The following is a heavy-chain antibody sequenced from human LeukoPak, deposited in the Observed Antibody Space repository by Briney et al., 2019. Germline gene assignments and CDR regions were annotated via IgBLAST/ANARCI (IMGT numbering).Heavy chain of an antibody. Sequence: SETLSLTCTVSGGSISSSSYYWGWIRQPPGKGLEWIGSIYYSGSTYYNPSPKSRVTISVDTSKNQFSLKLSSVTAADTAVYYCASRSAYFDWLSIDYWGQGTLVTVSS. V-gene: IGHV4-39*01. CDR1: GGSISSSSYY. J-gene: IGHJ4*02. CDR2: IYYSGST. CDR3: ASRSAYFDWLSIDY. D-gene: IGHD3-9*01.